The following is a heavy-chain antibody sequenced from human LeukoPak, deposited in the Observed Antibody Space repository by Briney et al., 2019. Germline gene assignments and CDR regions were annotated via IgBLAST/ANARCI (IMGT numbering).Heavy chain of an antibody. Sequence: ASVKVSCKASGYTFTGYYMHWVRQAPGQGVEWMGWINPNSGGTNYAQKFQGRVTMTRDTSISTAYMELSRLRSDDTAVYYCARELYSSGYLPDYWGQGTLVTVSS. D-gene: IGHD3-22*01. CDR2: INPNSGGT. J-gene: IGHJ4*02. CDR1: GYTFTGYY. V-gene: IGHV1-2*02. CDR3: ARELYSSGYLPDY.